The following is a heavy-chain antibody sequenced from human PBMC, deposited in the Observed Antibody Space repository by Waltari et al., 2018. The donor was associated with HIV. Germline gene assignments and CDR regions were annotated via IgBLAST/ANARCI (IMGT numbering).Heavy chain of an antibody. D-gene: IGHD6-6*01. CDR2: ISWNSGSI. CDR1: GFTFDDYA. V-gene: IGHV3-9*01. CDR3: AKGDGYSSSSDYSWFDP. Sequence: EVQLVESGGGLVQPGRSLRLSCAASGFTFDDYAMHWFRQAPGKCLEWVSGISWNSGSIGYADSVKGRFTISRDNAKNSLYLQMNNLRTEDTALYYCAKGDGYSSSSDYSWFDPWGQGTLVTVSS. J-gene: IGHJ5*02.